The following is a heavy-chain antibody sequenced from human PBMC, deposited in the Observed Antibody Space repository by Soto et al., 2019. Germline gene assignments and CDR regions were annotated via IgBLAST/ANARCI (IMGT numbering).Heavy chain of an antibody. CDR3: ARSFQGYSYGYFDY. CDR2: IYYHGYT. Sequence: PSETLSLTCAVSGGPISSGTYSWGWIRQPPGKTLEWIGTIYYHGYTYYNPSLKSRVTISVDTSKNQFSLKLSSVTAADTAVYYCARSFQGYSYGYFDYWGQGTLVTVSS. D-gene: IGHD5-18*01. V-gene: IGHV4-39*07. CDR1: GGPISSGTYS. J-gene: IGHJ4*02.